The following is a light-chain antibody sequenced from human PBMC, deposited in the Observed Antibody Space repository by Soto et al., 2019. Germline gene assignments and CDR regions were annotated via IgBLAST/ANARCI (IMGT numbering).Light chain of an antibody. CDR3: QHYGNSLWT. Sequence: EVVLTQSPGTLSLSPGERATLSCRASESFSSSFLTWYQQKPGQAPRLLIHRTSNRVTGIPDRFSGSGSGTDFTLTISRLEPEDFAVYFCQHYGNSLWTFGQGTKVDIX. CDR1: ESFSSSF. V-gene: IGKV3-20*01. J-gene: IGKJ1*01. CDR2: RTS.